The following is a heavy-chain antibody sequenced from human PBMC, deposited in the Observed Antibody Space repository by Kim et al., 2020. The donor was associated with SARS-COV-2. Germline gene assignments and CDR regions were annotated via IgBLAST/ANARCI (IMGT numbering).Heavy chain of an antibody. CDR1: GYTFTGYY. V-gene: IGHV1-2*06. D-gene: IGHD1-26*01. J-gene: IGHJ4*02. CDR3: ARRSSGFRSGSYGY. Sequence: ASVKVSCKASGYTFTGYYMHWVRQAPGQGLEWMGRINPNSGGTNSAQKFQGRVTMTRDTSISTAYMELSRLRSDDTAVYYCARRSSGFRSGSYGYWGQGTLVTVSS. CDR2: INPNSGGT.